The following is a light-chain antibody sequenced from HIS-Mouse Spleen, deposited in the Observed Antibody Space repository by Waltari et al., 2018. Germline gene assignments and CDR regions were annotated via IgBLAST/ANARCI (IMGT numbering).Light chain of an antibody. Sequence: SYELTQPPSVSVSPGQTARITCSGDALPKKYAYWYQQKSGQAPVRVIYEDSKRPSGSPGRFSGSSSGTMATLTISGAQVEDEADYYCYSTDSSGNHRVFGGGTKLTVL. CDR3: YSTDSSGNHRV. J-gene: IGLJ2*01. CDR1: ALPKKY. V-gene: IGLV3-10*01. CDR2: EDS.